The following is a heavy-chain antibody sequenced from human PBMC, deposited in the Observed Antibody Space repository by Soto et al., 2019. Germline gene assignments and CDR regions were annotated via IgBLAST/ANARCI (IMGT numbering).Heavy chain of an antibody. D-gene: IGHD5-12*01. CDR1: GGSISSSSYY. CDR2: IYYSGST. Sequence: QLQLQESGPGLVKHWETLSLTCTVSGGSISSSSYYWGWIRQPPGKGLEWIGSIYYSGSTYYNPSLKSRVTISVDTSKNQFSLKLSSVTAADTAVYYCARLRLVASIVPTTFDIWRQGTMVTVSS. J-gene: IGHJ3*02. V-gene: IGHV4-39*01. CDR3: ARLRLVASIVPTTFDI.